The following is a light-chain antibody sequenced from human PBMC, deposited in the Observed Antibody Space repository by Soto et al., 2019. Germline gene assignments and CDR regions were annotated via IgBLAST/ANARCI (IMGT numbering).Light chain of an antibody. J-gene: IGLJ2*01. CDR3: QSVDSGLSGRV. V-gene: IGLV1-40*01. CDR2: ENT. CDR1: SSNIGAVFN. Sequence: QSVLTQPPSVSGAPGQRVTISCTGSSSNIGAVFNVHWYQQVPGTAPKLLIYENTQRPSGVPDRFSGPKSGTSASLAIPGVQAEDEADYYCQSVDSGLSGRVFGGGTKLTVL.